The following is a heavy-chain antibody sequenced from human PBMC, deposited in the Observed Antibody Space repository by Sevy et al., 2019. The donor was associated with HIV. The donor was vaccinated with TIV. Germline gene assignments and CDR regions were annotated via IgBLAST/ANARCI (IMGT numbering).Heavy chain of an antibody. D-gene: IGHD6-13*01. Sequence: GGSLRLSCAASGFTFSSYAVHWVRQAPGKGLEWVAVISYDGSNKYYADSVKGRFTISRDNSKNTLYLQMNSLRAEDTAVYYCARDLRYSSSRMDAFDIWGQGTMVTVSS. V-gene: IGHV3-30-3*01. CDR1: GFTFSSYA. CDR3: ARDLRYSSSRMDAFDI. CDR2: ISYDGSNK. J-gene: IGHJ3*02.